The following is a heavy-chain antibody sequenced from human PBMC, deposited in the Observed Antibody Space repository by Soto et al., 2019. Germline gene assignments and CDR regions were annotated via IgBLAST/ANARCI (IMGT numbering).Heavy chain of an antibody. D-gene: IGHD6-19*01. J-gene: IGHJ6*03. V-gene: IGHV2-26*01. CDR3: ARILFGRSVAGGYFYMDV. Sequence: HVTLKESGPVLVNPTETLTLTCTVSGFSLSNGKVGVSWIRQPPGKALEWLAHIFSNDEKSYRTSLKNRLTISEATSTSQVVLTMTNVDPVDTATYYCARILFGRSVAGGYFYMDVWGKGTTVTVSS. CDR1: GFSLSNGKVG. CDR2: IFSNDEK.